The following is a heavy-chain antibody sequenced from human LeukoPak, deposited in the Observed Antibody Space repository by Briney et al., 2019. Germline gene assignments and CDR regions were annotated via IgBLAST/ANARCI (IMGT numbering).Heavy chain of an antibody. Sequence: GGSLRLSCEGSGFNFNDAWMSWISQAPGKGLEWVGRVRTTAEGETTDYGAPVRGRFIISRDDSKSMVYLQMNRLETEDTAIYYCTAGLGKTDDDSWGQGTLVTVSS. CDR2: VRTTAEGETT. V-gene: IGHV3-15*01. J-gene: IGHJ4*02. D-gene: IGHD4-11*01. CDR3: TAGLGKTDDDS. CDR1: GFNFNDAW.